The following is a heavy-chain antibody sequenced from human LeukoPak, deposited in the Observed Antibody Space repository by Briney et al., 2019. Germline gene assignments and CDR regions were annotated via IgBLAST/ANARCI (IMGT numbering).Heavy chain of an antibody. CDR3: ARHEVKWELPHVALRWYFGL. Sequence: SETLSLTCTVSGGSISSYYWSWIRQPPGKGLEWIGYIYYSGSTNYNPSLKSRVTISVDTSKNRFSLKLSSVTAADTAVYYCARHEVKWELPHVALRWYFGLWGRGTLVTVSS. J-gene: IGHJ2*01. CDR1: GGSISSYY. V-gene: IGHV4-59*08. CDR2: IYYSGST. D-gene: IGHD1-26*01.